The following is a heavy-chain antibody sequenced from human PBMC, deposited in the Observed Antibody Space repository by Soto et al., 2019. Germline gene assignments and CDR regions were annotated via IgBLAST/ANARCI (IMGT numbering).Heavy chain of an antibody. V-gene: IGHV3-74*01. CDR2: INSDGSST. D-gene: IGHD3-3*01. CDR1: AFTFSSYW. CDR3: AREGYYDFWSSYWGSHYSGIDV. Sequence: GGSLRLSCAASAFTFSSYWRHWVRQAPGKGLVWVSRINSDGSSTSYADTVRGRFTIPRENVNNTLYRQMYSLKAEDKAVYYCAREGYYDFWSSYWGSHYSGIDVWGQGTTVTVS. J-gene: IGHJ6*02.